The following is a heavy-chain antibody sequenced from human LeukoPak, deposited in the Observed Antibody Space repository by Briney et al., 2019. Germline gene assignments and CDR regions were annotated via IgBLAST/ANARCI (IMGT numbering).Heavy chain of an antibody. CDR2: ISSSSSTI. CDR1: GFSISNYN. J-gene: IGHJ6*03. Sequence: GGSLRLSCAASGFSISNYNMNWVRQAPGKGLEWLSSISSSSSTIFYADSVKGRLTISRDNAKNSVFLQMNSLGAEDTAVYYCATEPLYYYYMDVWGKGTTVTVSS. CDR3: ATEPLYYYYMDV. V-gene: IGHV3-48*01. D-gene: IGHD1-14*01.